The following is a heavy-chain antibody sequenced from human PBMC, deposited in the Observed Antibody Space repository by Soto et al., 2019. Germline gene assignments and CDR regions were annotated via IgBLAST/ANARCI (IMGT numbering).Heavy chain of an antibody. CDR3: ASDTARVYYGLDV. Sequence: PGGSLRLSCAASGFTFSGSAMHWVRQASGKGLEWVGRIRSKANNYATAYAAPVEGRFTISRDDSKNTAHLQMNSLKTEDTAVYYCASDTARVYYGLDVWGLGTTVTVSS. V-gene: IGHV3-73*01. J-gene: IGHJ6*02. CDR1: GFTFSGSA. CDR2: IRSKANNYAT. D-gene: IGHD5-18*01.